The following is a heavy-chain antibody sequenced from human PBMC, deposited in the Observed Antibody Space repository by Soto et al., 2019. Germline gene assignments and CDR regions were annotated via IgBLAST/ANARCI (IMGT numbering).Heavy chain of an antibody. CDR1: CYTFTIYG. V-gene: IGHV1-69*01. Sequence: SVKASCEDSCYTFTIYGISCVRQAPGQGLEWMGGIIPIFGTANYAQKFQGRVTITADESTSTAYMELSSLRSEDTAVYYCAREDGSSTSCYGRYYYYYGMDGWVQGTSVTVS. CDR2: IIPIFGTA. D-gene: IGHD2-2*01. J-gene: IGHJ6*02. CDR3: AREDGSSTSCYGRYYYYYGMDG.